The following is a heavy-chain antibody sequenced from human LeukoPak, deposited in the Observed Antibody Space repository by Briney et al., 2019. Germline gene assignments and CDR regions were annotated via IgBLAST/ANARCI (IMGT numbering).Heavy chain of an antibody. CDR1: GFAFSSYW. D-gene: IGHD4-17*01. V-gene: IGHV3-7*01. J-gene: IGHJ4*02. Sequence: GGSLRLSCAASGFAFSSYWMSWVRQAPGKGLEWVANIKQDGSEKYYVDSLKGRFTISRDNSKNTLYLQMNSLRTEDTALYYCAKTRDYGDYRLFDYWGQGTLVTVSS. CDR3: AKTRDYGDYRLFDY. CDR2: IKQDGSEK.